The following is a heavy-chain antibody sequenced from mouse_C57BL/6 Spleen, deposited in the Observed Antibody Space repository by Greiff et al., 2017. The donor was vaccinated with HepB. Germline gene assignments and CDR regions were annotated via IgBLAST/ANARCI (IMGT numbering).Heavy chain of an antibody. Sequence: VQLQQPGAELVKPGASVKMSCKASGYTFTSYWITWVKQRPGQGLEWIGDIYPGSGSTNYNEKFKSKATLTVDTSSSTAYMQLSSLTSEDSAVYYCAREATTVERGPWFAYWGQGTLVTVSA. J-gene: IGHJ3*01. V-gene: IGHV1-55*01. CDR1: GYTFTSYW. CDR2: IYPGSGST. D-gene: IGHD1-1*01. CDR3: AREATTVERGPWFAY.